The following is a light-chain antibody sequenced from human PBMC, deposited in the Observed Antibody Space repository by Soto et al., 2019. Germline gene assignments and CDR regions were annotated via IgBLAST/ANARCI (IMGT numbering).Light chain of an antibody. Sequence: TQSPSSVSASVGDRVTITCRASQLISSWLAWYQQKPGQAPRLLIYDVSNRATGIPARFSGSGSGTDFTLTISSLEPEDFAVYYCQQRSNWPRTFGQGTKVEIK. J-gene: IGKJ1*01. CDR3: QQRSNWPRT. V-gene: IGKV3-11*01. CDR2: DVS. CDR1: QLISSW.